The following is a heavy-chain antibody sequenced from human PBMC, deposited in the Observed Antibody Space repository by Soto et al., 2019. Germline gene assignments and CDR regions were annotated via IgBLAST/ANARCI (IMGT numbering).Heavy chain of an antibody. V-gene: IGHV4-31*11. D-gene: IGHD6-25*01. CDR2: IYYSGST. Sequence: QVQLQESGPGLVRPSQTLSLTCAVSGGSLSSGNFYWNWIRQHPGKGLEWIGYIYYSGSTYYNPSSTGRAPLSVARSINQFSLSLASVPAAAPAFYSGAAEFPAALGGVPYYYMDVWGQGTTVTVSS. CDR1: GGSLSSGNFY. J-gene: IGHJ6*03. CDR3: AAEFPAALGGVPYYYMDV.